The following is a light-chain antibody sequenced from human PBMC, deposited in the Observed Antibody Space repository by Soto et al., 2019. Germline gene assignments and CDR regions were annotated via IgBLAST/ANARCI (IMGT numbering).Light chain of an antibody. CDR2: SAS. Sequence: ETVLTQSPATLSVSPLGRGPLXRRASQSVGSSIAWYRQRPGQTPTLLIYSASTRATGIPARFSGSGSGTEFTLTISSLQSEDAAVYYCQQYTNWPPITFGQGTRLEIK. CDR3: QQYTNWPPIT. CDR1: QSVGSS. J-gene: IGKJ5*01. V-gene: IGKV3-15*01.